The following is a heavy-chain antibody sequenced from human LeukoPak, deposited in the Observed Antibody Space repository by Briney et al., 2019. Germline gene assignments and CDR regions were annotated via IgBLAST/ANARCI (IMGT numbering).Heavy chain of an antibody. J-gene: IGHJ4*02. CDR3: ARGAERWPNTVVVTAIVFDY. V-gene: IGHV4-34*01. D-gene: IGHD2-21*02. Sequence: SETLSLTCAVYGGSFSGYYWSWIRQPPGKGLEWIGEINHSGSTNYNPSLKSRVTISVDTSKNQFSLKLSSVTAADTAVYYCARGAERWPNTVVVTAIVFDYWGQGTLVTASS. CDR2: INHSGST. CDR1: GGSFSGYY.